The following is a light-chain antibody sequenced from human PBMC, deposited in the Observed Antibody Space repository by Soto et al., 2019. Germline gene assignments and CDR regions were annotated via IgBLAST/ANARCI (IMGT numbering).Light chain of an antibody. Sequence: DMVMTQSPLSLPVTPGEPASISCRSSQSLLHSNGYNYLDWYLQKPGQSPQLLIFLGSNRASGVPDRFSGSGSGTDFTLKISRAEAEDVGVYYCMQALQAPYTFGLGTKLEIK. CDR2: LGS. V-gene: IGKV2-28*01. J-gene: IGKJ2*01. CDR1: QSLLHSNGYNY. CDR3: MQALQAPYT.